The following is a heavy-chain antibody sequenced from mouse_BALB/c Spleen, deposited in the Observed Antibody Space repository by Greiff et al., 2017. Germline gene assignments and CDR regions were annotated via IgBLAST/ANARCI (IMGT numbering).Heavy chain of an antibody. V-gene: IGHV5-17*02. CDR3: ARSTTATRYAMDY. Sequence: EVQVVESGGGLVQPGGSRKLSCAASGFTFSSFGMHWVRQAPEKGLEWVAYISSGSSTIYYADTVKGRFTISRDNPNNTLFLQMTSLRSEDTAMYYCARSTTATRYAMDYWGQGTSVTVSS. CDR2: ISSGSSTI. J-gene: IGHJ4*01. D-gene: IGHD1-2*01. CDR1: GFTFSSFG.